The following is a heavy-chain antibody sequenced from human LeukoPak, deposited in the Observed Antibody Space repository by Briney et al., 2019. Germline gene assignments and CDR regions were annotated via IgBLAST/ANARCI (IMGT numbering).Heavy chain of an antibody. CDR2: INPSGGST. CDR1: GYTFTSYY. Sequence: ASVKVSCKASGYTFTSYYMHWVRQAPGQGLEWMGIINPSGGSTSYAQKFQGRVTMTSGTSTSTVYMELSSLRAEDTAVYYCARETRWERLVPYFDYWGQGTLVTVSS. V-gene: IGHV1-46*01. D-gene: IGHD1-26*01. J-gene: IGHJ4*02. CDR3: ARETRWERLVPYFDY.